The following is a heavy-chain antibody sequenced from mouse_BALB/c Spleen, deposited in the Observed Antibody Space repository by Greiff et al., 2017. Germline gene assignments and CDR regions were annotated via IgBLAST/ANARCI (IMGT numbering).Heavy chain of an antibody. CDR1: GFTFTDYY. CDR3: ARAGDCDEWFAY. CDR2: IRNKANGYTT. J-gene: IGHJ3*01. Sequence: EVKLQESGGGLVQPGGSLRLSCATSGFTFTDYYMSWVRQPPGKALEWLGFIRNKANGYTTEYSASVKGRFTISRDTSQSILYLQMNTLRAEDSATYYCARAGDCDEWFAYWGQGTLVTVSA. V-gene: IGHV7-3*02.